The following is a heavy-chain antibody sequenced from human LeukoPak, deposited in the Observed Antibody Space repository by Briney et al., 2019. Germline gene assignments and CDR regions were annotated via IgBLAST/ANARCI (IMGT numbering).Heavy chain of an antibody. CDR1: GYTFTSYY. V-gene: IGHV1-46*01. J-gene: IGHJ4*02. CDR3: ARGTMVRGVPTPDDY. D-gene: IGHD3-10*01. CDR2: INPSGGST. Sequence: VSEKVSCKACGYTFTSYYMLGVGPAPAQGGEWVGIINPSGGSTSYAQKFQGRVTMTRDTSTSTVYMALSSLRSEDTAVYYCARGTMVRGVPTPDDYWGQGTLVTVSS.